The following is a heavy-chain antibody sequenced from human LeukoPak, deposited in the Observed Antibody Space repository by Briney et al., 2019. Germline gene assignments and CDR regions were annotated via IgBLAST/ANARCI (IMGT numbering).Heavy chain of an antibody. J-gene: IGHJ4*02. CDR3: ARALSMIVVVSDDH. V-gene: IGHV7-4-1*02. Sequence: ASVKVSCKTSGYTFSDYSIHWVRQAPGQGLEWMGWINTNTGNPTYAQGFTGRFVFSLDTSLSTAYLQISTLKAEDTAVYYCARALSMIVVVSDDHWGQGTLVTVSS. CDR2: INTNTGNP. CDR1: GYTFSDYS. D-gene: IGHD3-22*01.